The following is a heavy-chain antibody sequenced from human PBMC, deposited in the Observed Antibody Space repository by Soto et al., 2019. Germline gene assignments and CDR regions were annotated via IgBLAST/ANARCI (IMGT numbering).Heavy chain of an antibody. V-gene: IGHV2-5*02. CDR3: AHSLWFGEVQWFDP. Sequence: QITLKESGPTLVKPTQTLTLTCTFSGFSLSTSGVGVGWIRQPPGKALEWLALIYWDDDKRYSPSLKSRLTITKDTSKHQGLLTMTNMDPVDTAPYYCAHSLWFGEVQWFDPWGQGTLVTGSS. CDR1: GFSLSTSGVG. J-gene: IGHJ5*02. D-gene: IGHD3-10*01. CDR2: IYWDDDK.